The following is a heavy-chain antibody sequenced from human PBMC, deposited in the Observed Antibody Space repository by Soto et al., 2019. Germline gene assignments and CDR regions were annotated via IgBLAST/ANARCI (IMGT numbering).Heavy chain of an antibody. J-gene: IGHJ4*02. CDR1: GYTFTSYA. CDR3: ARGCSSACCYLFDY. Sequence: ASVKVSCKASGYTFTSYAMHWVRQAPGQRLEWMGCINACNGNTKYSQKFQGRVTITRDTSASTAYMELSSLRSEDTAGYACARGCSSACCYLFDYWGQGTLVTVSS. CDR2: INACNGNT. V-gene: IGHV1-3*01. D-gene: IGHD2-2*01.